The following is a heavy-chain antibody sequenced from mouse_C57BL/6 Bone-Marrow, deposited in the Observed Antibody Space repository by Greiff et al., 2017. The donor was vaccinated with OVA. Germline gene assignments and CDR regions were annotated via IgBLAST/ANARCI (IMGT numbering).Heavy chain of an antibody. J-gene: IGHJ3*01. Sequence: QVQLQQPGAELVKPGASVKLSCKASGYTFTSYWMHWVKQRPGQGLEWIGMIHPNSGSTNYNEKFKSKATLPVDTSSSTAYMQLRSLTSEDSAVYYWARSYYSNYAWFAYWGQGTLVTVSA. D-gene: IGHD2-5*01. CDR1: GYTFTSYW. CDR2: IHPNSGST. CDR3: ARSYYSNYAWFAY. V-gene: IGHV1-64*01.